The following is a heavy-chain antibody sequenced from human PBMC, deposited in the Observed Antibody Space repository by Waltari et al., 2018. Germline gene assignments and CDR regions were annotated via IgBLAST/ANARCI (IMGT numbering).Heavy chain of an antibody. CDR1: GGSIRSISYY. J-gene: IGHJ4*02. CDR3: ARHWFGSFGYYFDY. D-gene: IGHD3-16*01. V-gene: IGHV4-39*07. CDR2: LYYSGST. Sequence: QLQLQESGPGLVKPSETLSLTCTVSGGSIRSISYYWGWLRQPPGKGLEWIGSLYYSGSTYYNPSLKSRVTISVDTSKNQFSLKLSSVTAADTAVYYCARHWFGSFGYYFDYWGQGTLVTVSS.